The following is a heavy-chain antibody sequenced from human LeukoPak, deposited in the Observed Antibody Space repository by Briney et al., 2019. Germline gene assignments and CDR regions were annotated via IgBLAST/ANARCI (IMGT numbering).Heavy chain of an antibody. J-gene: IGHJ4*02. Sequence: SETLSLTCTVSGGSISSSSYYRGWIRQPPGKGLEWIGSIYYSGSTYYNPSLKSRVTISVDTSKNQFSLKLSSVTAADTAVYYCARADYGDGVYFDYWGQGTLVTVSS. CDR2: IYYSGST. CDR3: ARADYGDGVYFDY. D-gene: IGHD4-17*01. V-gene: IGHV4-39*01. CDR1: GGSISSSSYY.